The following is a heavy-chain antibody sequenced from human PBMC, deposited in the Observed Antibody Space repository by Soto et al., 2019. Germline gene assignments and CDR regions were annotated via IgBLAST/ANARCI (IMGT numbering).Heavy chain of an antibody. J-gene: IGHJ4*02. CDR1: GFSFSDYA. CDR3: AKVYCSSTSCYSPFF. Sequence: GGSLRLSCAASGFSFSDYAMTWVRQAPGKGLEWVSAISGSGGSTYYADSVKGRFTISRDNSKNTLYLQMNSLRAEDTAVYYCAKVYCSSTSCYSPFFWGQGTLVTVSS. D-gene: IGHD2-2*01. V-gene: IGHV3-23*01. CDR2: ISGSGGST.